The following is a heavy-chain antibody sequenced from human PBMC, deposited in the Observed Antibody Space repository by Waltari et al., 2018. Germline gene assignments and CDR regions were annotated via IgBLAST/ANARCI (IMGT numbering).Heavy chain of an antibody. CDR2: INHSGST. D-gene: IGHD1-7*01. J-gene: IGHJ4*02. Sequence: QVQLQQWGAGLLKPSETLSLTCAVYGGSFSGYYWSWIRQPPGKGLEWIGEINHSGSTNYNPALNSRVTISVDTSKNQFSLKMRSVTAADTAVYYCARGLSLELLPGFDYWGQGTLITISS. CDR1: GGSFSGYY. CDR3: ARGLSLELLPGFDY. V-gene: IGHV4-34*01.